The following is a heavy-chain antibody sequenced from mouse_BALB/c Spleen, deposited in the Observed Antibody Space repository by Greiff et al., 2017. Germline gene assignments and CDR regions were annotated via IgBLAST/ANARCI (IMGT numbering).Heavy chain of an antibody. Sequence: QVQLQQSGAELVKPGASVKLSCKASGYTFTSYWMHWVKQRPGQGLEWIGEIDPSDSYTNYNQKFKGKATLTVDKSSSTAYMQLSSLTSEDSAVYYCARRGNDRYDGRGYYAMDYWGQGTSVTVSS. CDR2: IDPSDSYT. V-gene: IGHV1-69*02. CDR1: GYTFTSYW. J-gene: IGHJ4*01. D-gene: IGHD2-14*01. CDR3: ARRGNDRYDGRGYYAMDY.